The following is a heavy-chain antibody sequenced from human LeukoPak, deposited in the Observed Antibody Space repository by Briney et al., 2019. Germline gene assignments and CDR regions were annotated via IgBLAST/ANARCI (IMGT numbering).Heavy chain of an antibody. J-gene: IGHJ3*02. CDR3: ARQTMTTADAFDI. CDR2: IYYSGSTDYSGST. D-gene: IGHD4-17*01. V-gene: IGHV4-59*08. CDR1: GGSISSHF. Sequence: SSETLSLTCTVSGGSISSHFWSWIRQPPGKGLEWIAYIYYSGSTDYSGSTDYNPSLKSRVTISVDTSKKQFSLKLSSVTAGDTAVYYCARQTMTTADAFDIWGQGTMVTVSS.